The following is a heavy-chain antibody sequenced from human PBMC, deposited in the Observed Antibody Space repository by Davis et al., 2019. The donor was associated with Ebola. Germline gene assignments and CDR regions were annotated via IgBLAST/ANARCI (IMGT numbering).Heavy chain of an antibody. CDR1: GFTLSHYW. D-gene: IGHD3-3*01. J-gene: IGHJ4*02. Sequence: HTGGSLRLSCVVSGFTLSHYWMHWVRQAPGEGLVWVSKIHGDGTTTTYADSVKGRFTISRDNAKNSLYLQMNSLRAEDTAVYYCARGGLRFLEWLFDYWGQGTLVTVSS. V-gene: IGHV3-74*01. CDR2: IHGDGTTT. CDR3: ARGGLRFLEWLFDY.